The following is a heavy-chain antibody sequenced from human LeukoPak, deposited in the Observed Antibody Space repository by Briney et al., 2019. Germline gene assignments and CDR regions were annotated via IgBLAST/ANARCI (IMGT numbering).Heavy chain of an antibody. CDR2: INHSGST. V-gene: IGHV4-34*01. J-gene: IGHJ5*02. CDR1: GGSISGYY. Sequence: SETLSLTCGVSGGSISGYYWSWIRQPPGKGLEWIGEINHSGSTNYNPSLKSRVTISVDTSKNQFSLKLNSVTAADTAVYYCSKGGPHTVTTYRWFDPWGQGTLVTVSS. D-gene: IGHD4-17*01. CDR3: SKGGPHTVTTYRWFDP.